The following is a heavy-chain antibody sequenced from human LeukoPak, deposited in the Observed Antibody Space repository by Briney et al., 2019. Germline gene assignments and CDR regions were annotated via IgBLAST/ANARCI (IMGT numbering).Heavy chain of an antibody. Sequence: SQTLSLTCTVSGGSISSGSYYWSWIRQPPGKGLEWIGYIYYSGSTNYNPSLKSRVTISVDTSKNQFSLKLSSVTAADTAVYYCAREPSRTVNAFDIWGQGTMVTVSS. J-gene: IGHJ3*02. CDR2: IYYSGST. CDR3: AREPSRTVNAFDI. CDR1: GGSISSGSYY. D-gene: IGHD3/OR15-3a*01. V-gene: IGHV4-61*01.